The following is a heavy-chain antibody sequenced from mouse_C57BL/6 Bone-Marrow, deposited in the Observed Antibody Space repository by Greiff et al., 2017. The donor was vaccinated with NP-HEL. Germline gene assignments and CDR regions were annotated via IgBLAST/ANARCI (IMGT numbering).Heavy chain of an antibody. CDR2: IWSGGST. V-gene: IGHV2-2*01. J-gene: IGHJ4*01. CDR1: GFSLTSYG. Sequence: VKLMESGPGLVQPSQSLSITCTVSGFSLTSYGVHWVRQSPGKGLEWLGVIWSGGSTDYNAAFISRLSISKDNSKSQVFFKMNSLQADDTAIYYCARKGGMIDYAMDYWGQGTSVTVSS. D-gene: IGHD2-4*01. CDR3: ARKGGMIDYAMDY.